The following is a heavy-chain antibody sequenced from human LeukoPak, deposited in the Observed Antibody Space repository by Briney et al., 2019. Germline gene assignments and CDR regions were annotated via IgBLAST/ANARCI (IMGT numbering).Heavy chain of an antibody. CDR3: ARGPKYYDFWSGYPHYDY. D-gene: IGHD3-3*01. CDR2: INHSGST. J-gene: IGHJ4*02. V-gene: IGHV4-34*01. CDR1: GGSFRGYY. Sequence: SGTLSLTCAVYGGSFRGYYWTWIRQPPGTGLEWIGEINHSGSTNYNPSLKSRVTISVDTSKIQFSLKLSSVTAADPAVYYCARGPKYYDFWSGYPHYDYWGQGTLVTVSS.